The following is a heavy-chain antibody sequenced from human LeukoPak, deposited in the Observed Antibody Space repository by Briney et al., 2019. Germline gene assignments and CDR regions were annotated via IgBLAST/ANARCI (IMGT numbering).Heavy chain of an antibody. D-gene: IGHD3/OR15-3a*01. V-gene: IGHV4-39*07. CDR3: ARVDLQNAFDI. CDR2: IYYSGIT. Sequence: SETLPLTCTVSGGSISATGYFWGWIHQPPGKGLEWIGSIYYSGITHYNPSLKSRVTISVDTSKNQFSLKLSSVTAADTAVYYCARVDLQNAFDIWGQGTVVTVSS. J-gene: IGHJ3*02. CDR1: GGSISATGYF.